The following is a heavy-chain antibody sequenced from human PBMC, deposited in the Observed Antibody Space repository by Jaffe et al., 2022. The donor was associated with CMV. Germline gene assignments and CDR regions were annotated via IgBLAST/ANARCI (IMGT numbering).Heavy chain of an antibody. CDR3: AKDGRCTNGVCYTVDLDS. CDR1: GFTFSLYG. CDR2: SYGSGHDT. V-gene: IGHV3-23*04. J-gene: IGHJ4*02. Sequence: EVHLVESGGGWVQPGGSLRLSCAASGFTFSLYGMSWVRQAPGKGLEWVAISYGSGHDTFYADSVKGRFTISRDNSKNTLYLQMNSLRAEDTAIYYCAKDGRCTNGVCYTVDLDSWGQGTLVTVSS. D-gene: IGHD2-8*01.